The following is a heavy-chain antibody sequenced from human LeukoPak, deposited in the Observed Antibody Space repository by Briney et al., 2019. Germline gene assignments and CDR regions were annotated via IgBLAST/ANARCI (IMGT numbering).Heavy chain of an antibody. D-gene: IGHD3-3*01. CDR3: ASEKPPDYDFWSGYYLFDY. CDR1: GGSFSDYY. J-gene: IGHJ4*02. CDR2: INHSGST. Sequence: SETLSLTCAVSGGSFSDYYWSWIRQSPIKGLEWIGEINHSGSTHYNPSLKSRVTISVDTSKNQFSLKLSSVTAADTAVYYCASEKPPDYDFWSGYYLFDYWGQGTLVTVSS. V-gene: IGHV4-34*01.